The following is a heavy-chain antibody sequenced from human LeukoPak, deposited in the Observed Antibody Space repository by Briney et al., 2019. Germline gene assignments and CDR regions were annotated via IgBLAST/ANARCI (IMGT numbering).Heavy chain of an antibody. D-gene: IGHD6-19*01. J-gene: IGHJ4*02. V-gene: IGHV4-34*01. CDR2: INHSGST. Sequence: SETLSLTCAVYGGSFSGYYWSWIRQPPGKGLEWIGEINHSGSTNYNPSLKSRVTISVDTSKNQFSLKLSSVTAADTAVYYCARTPVSIAVAGTVNYWGQGTLVTVSS. CDR3: ARTPVSIAVAGTVNY. CDR1: GGSFSGYY.